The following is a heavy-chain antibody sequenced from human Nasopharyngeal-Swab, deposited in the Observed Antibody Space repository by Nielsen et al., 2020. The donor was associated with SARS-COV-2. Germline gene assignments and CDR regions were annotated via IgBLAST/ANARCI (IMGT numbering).Heavy chain of an antibody. CDR2: IYYSGST. D-gene: IGHD5-12*01. Sequence: WIRQPPGKGLEWIGSIYYSGSTYYNPSLKSRVTISVDTSKNQFSLKLSSVTAADTAVYYCARTLTYLHQTYSGYDNDNWFDPWGQGTLVTV. CDR3: ARTLTYLHQTYSGYDNDNWFDP. J-gene: IGHJ5*02. V-gene: IGHV4-39*01.